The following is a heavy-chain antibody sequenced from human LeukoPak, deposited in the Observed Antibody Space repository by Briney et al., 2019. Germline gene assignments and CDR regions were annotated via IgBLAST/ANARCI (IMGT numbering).Heavy chain of an antibody. J-gene: IGHJ4*02. CDR2: IKSKTDGGTI. CDR3: TTNFFYSGPLDY. V-gene: IGHV3-15*01. D-gene: IGHD3-10*01. Sequence: GGSLRLSCAASGFSFGNAWMSWVRQAPGKGLEWVGRIKSKTDGGTIDYAAPVKGRFSISRDDSKNTVCLQMNSLKTEDTAVYFCTTNFFYSGPLDYWGQGILVTVSS. CDR1: GFSFGNAW.